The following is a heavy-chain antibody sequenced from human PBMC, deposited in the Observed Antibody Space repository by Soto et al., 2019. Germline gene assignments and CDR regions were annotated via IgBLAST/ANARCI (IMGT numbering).Heavy chain of an antibody. Sequence: EVQLVESGGGFVKPGGSLRLSCAASGFTFTSAWMNWVRQAPGKGLEWVARIVSRSDGGAIDYAAPVRGRFTISRDDSKNTLYLQMNSLKVEDTGIYFCTTATKLKAGGQVSGAFDVWGQGTMVTASS. D-gene: IGHD6-25*01. CDR2: IVSRSDGGAI. CDR3: TTATKLKAGGQVSGAFDV. CDR1: GFTFTSAW. J-gene: IGHJ3*01. V-gene: IGHV3-15*07.